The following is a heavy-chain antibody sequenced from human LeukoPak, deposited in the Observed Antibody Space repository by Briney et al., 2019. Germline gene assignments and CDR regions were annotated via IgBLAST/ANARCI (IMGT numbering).Heavy chain of an antibody. D-gene: IGHD5-24*01. V-gene: IGHV3-48*01. CDR3: ASEGRDGYNS. CDR1: GFTFSSYS. J-gene: IGHJ4*02. Sequence: PGGSLRLSCAASGFTFSSYSMNWVRQAPGKGLEWVSYISSSSSTIYYADSVKGRFTISRDNAKNSPYLQMNSLRAEDTAVYYCASEGRDGYNSWGQGTLVTVSS. CDR2: ISSSSSTI.